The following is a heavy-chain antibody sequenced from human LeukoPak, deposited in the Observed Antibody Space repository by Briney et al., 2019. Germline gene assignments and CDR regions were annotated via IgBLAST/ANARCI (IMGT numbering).Heavy chain of an antibody. CDR3: ASCSYGRPLVNI. CDR1: GFNFSNYW. J-gene: IGHJ3*02. Sequence: GGSLRLFCGASGFNFSNYWMTWVRQAPGKGLEWVANINQDGGKKNYVDSVKGRFTIFRDNTESSVYLQMNSLRAEDTAVYYCASCSYGRPLVNIWGQGTMVTVAS. D-gene: IGHD3-10*02. V-gene: IGHV3-7*01. CDR2: INQDGGKK.